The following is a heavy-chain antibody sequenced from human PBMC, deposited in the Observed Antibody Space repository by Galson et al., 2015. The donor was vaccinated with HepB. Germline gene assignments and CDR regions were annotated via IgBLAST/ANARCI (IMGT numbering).Heavy chain of an antibody. CDR2: IDWDDDK. CDR1: VFSLSTSGMC. V-gene: IGHV2-70*11. J-gene: IGHJ4*02. Sequence: PALVKPTQTLTLTCTFSVFSLSTSGMCVSWIRQPPGKALEWLARIDWDDDKYYSTSLKTRLTISKDTSKNQVVLTMTNMDPVDTATYYCARMISSSWRGFDYWGQGTLVTVSS. CDR3: ARMISSSWRGFDY. D-gene: IGHD6-13*01.